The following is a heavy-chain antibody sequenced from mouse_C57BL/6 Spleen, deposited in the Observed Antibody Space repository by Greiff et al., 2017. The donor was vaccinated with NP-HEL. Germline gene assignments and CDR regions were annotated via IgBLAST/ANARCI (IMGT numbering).Heavy chain of an antibody. V-gene: IGHV1-9*01. CDR3: ARKDGYSWFAY. J-gene: IGHJ3*01. CDR1: GYTFTGYW. D-gene: IGHD2-3*01. Sequence: QVQLQQSGAELMKPGASVKLSCKATGYTFTGYWIEWVKQRPGHGLEWIGEILPGSGSTNYNEKFKGKASFTADTSSNTAYMQLSSLTTEDSAIYYCARKDGYSWFAYWGQGTLVTVSA. CDR2: ILPGSGST.